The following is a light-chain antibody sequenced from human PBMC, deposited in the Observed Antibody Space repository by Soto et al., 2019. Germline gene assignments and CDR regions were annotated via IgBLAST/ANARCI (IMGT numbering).Light chain of an antibody. V-gene: IGKV3-20*01. Sequence: EIVLTQSPGTLSLSPGERATLSCRGSQSVSSNYLAWYQQKPGQAPRLLIYGASSRATGIPDRFSGSGSGTDFTLTISRLEPEDFAVYYCQQYGGSPRVTFGGGTKVEIK. CDR3: QQYGGSPRVT. CDR1: QSVSSNY. J-gene: IGKJ4*01. CDR2: GAS.